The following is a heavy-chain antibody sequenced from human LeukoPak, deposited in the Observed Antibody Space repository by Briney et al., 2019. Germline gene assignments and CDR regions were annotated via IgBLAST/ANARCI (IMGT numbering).Heavy chain of an antibody. CDR3: AREQSGTRGWYTVDY. CDR1: GFTFSTYA. Sequence: PGGSLRLSCAASGFTFSTYAITWVRQGPGKGLEWVSAIRPDGDRTYYANSVRGRFTISRDNSKDTVYLQINGLRVEDTTVYYCAREQSGTRGWYTVDYWGQGTLVTVSS. V-gene: IGHV3-23*01. CDR2: IRPDGDRT. J-gene: IGHJ4*02. D-gene: IGHD6-19*01.